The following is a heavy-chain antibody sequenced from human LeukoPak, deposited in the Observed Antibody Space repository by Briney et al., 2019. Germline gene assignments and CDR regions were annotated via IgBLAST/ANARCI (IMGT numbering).Heavy chain of an antibody. Sequence: ASGKVSCKASGGTFSSYAIRWVRQAPGPGLEWMGGIIPIFGTANYAQKFQGRVTITADKSTSTAYMELSSLRSEDTAVYYCARDLGSPGHWGQGTLVTVSS. D-gene: IGHD1-26*01. V-gene: IGHV1-69*06. CDR1: GGTFSSYA. CDR3: ARDLGSPGH. J-gene: IGHJ4*02. CDR2: IIPIFGTA.